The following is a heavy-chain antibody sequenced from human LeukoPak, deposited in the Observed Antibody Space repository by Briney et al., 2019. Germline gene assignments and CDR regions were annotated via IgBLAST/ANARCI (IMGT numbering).Heavy chain of an antibody. Sequence: PGGSLRLSCAASGFTFSSYGMHWVRQAPGKGLEWVAVISYDGSNKYYADSVKGRFTISRDNSKNTLYLQMNSLRAEDTAVYYCAKEDESSSLAFDYWGQGTLVTVSS. CDR3: AKEDESSSLAFDY. D-gene: IGHD6-6*01. CDR1: GFTFSSYG. CDR2: ISYDGSNK. V-gene: IGHV3-30*18. J-gene: IGHJ4*02.